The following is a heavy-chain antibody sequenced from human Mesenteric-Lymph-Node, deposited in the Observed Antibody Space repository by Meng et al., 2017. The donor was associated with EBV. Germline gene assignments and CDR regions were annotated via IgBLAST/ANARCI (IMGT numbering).Heavy chain of an antibody. CDR2: IRSDGSST. Sequence: EVQLVESGGGLVQPGGSLRRSCAVSGFSISPYWMHWVRQAPGKGLVWVSRIRSDGSSTDYADSVKGRFTISRDNAKNTVYLQMSSLRVEDSAVYYCARDGLDPWGQGTLVTVSS. CDR3: ARDGLDP. J-gene: IGHJ5*02. CDR1: GFSISPYW. V-gene: IGHV3-74*01.